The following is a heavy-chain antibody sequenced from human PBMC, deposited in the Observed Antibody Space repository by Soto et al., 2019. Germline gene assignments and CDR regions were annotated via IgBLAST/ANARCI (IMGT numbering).Heavy chain of an antibody. CDR1: GYTFINYD. CDR2: MNPGSGKT. V-gene: IGHV1-8*02. J-gene: IGHJ5*02. CDR3: ARMASSGTLNWFDP. Sequence: ASVKVSCKASGYTFINYDISWVRQATGQGLEWMGWMNPGSGKTGYANKFQGRVTMTRDASTSTAHLELSSLTSEDTAVYYCARMASSGTLNWFDPWGQGTLVTVSS.